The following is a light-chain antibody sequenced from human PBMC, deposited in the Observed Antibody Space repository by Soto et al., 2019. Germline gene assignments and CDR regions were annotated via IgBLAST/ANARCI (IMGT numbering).Light chain of an antibody. V-gene: IGLV2-14*01. J-gene: IGLJ2*01. Sequence: QSVLTQPASVSGSPGQSITISCTGTGSDVGGYNYVSWYQQHPGKAPKVMIYDVSNRPSGVSNRFSGSKSGNTASLTISGLQAEDEADYYCSSYTRASTPSVFGGGTKVTVL. CDR2: DVS. CDR3: SSYTRASTPSV. CDR1: GSDVGGYNY.